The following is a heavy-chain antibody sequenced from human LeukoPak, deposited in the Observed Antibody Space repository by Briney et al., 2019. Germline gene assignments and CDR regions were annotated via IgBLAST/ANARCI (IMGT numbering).Heavy chain of an antibody. CDR2: ISWSSGSL. Sequence: GGSLRLSCAASGFTFDEYAMHWVRQAPGKGLEWVSGISWSSGSLGYAGSVKGRFTISRDNAKNSLYLQMNSLRPEDTALYYCAKAGRFGEFCDYWGQGTTVTVSS. CDR1: GFTFDEYA. V-gene: IGHV3-9*01. CDR3: AKAGRFGEFCDY. J-gene: IGHJ4*03. D-gene: IGHD3-10*01.